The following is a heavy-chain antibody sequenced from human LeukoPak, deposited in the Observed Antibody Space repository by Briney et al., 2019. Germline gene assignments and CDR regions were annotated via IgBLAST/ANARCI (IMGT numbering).Heavy chain of an antibody. CDR3: TTDADNSASSY. D-gene: IGHD5-24*01. CDR1: GFTFSNAW. CDR2: IKSKTDGGTT. J-gene: IGHJ4*02. Sequence: GGSLRLSCAASGFTFSNAWMSWVRQAPGKGPEWVGRIKSKTDGGTTDYAAPVKGRFTISRDDSKNTLYLQMNSLRTEDTAVYYCTTDADNSASSYWGQGTLVTVSS. V-gene: IGHV3-15*01.